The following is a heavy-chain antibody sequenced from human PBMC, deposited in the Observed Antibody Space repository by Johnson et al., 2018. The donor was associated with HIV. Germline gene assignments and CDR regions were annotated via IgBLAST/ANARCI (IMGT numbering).Heavy chain of an antibody. CDR1: GFTFDDYA. J-gene: IGHJ3*02. Sequence: VQLVESGGGLVQPGRSLRLSCAASGFTFDDYAMHWVRQAPGKGLEWVSGISWHSGSIGYADSVKGRFTISSDNAKNSLYLQMNSLIAEDTALYYCAKPETGELSDALDSWGQGTMVTVSS. V-gene: IGHV3-9*01. D-gene: IGHD7-27*01. CDR3: AKPETGELSDALDS. CDR2: ISWHSGSI.